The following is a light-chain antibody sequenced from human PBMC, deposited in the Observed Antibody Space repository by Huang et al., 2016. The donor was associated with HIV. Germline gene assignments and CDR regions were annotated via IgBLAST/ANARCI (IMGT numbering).Light chain of an antibody. V-gene: IGKV3-20*01. J-gene: IGKJ2*01. Sequence: ETILTQSPGTLSLYQGERATLSCRASQSVSSNFVALYQQRPGQAPSLLIYGASSRAAGIPDRFSGSGSGTDFTLTISRLEPEDFAVYFCQRYGSSPNTFGQGTKLEIK. CDR2: GAS. CDR1: QSVSSNF. CDR3: QRYGSSPNT.